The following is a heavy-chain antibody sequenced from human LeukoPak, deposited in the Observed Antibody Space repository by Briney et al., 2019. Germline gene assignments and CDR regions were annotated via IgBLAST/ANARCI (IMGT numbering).Heavy chain of an antibody. CDR1: GYTFTGYY. Sequence: ASVKVSCKASGYTFTGYYMHWVRQAPGQGLEWMGWINPNSGGTNYAQKFQGRVTVTRDTSISTAYMELSRLRSDDTAVYYCARVGTVTAGGHGAFDIWGQGTMVTVSS. CDR3: ARVGTVTAGGHGAFDI. V-gene: IGHV1-2*02. J-gene: IGHJ3*02. CDR2: INPNSGGT. D-gene: IGHD4-11*01.